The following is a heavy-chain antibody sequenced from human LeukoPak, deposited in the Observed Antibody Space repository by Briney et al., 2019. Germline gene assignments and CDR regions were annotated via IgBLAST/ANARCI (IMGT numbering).Heavy chain of an antibody. J-gene: IGHJ6*02. CDR2: ISSSSSAI. Sequence: GGSLRLSCAASGFTFSSYSMNWVRQAPGKGLEWVSYISSSSSAIYYADSVKGRFTISRDNAKNSLYLQMNSLRAEDTAVYYCASPYYYDSSGYYSQDYYYYGMDVWGQGTTVTVSS. CDR3: ASPYYYDSSGYYSQDYYYYGMDV. CDR1: GFTFSSYS. D-gene: IGHD3-22*01. V-gene: IGHV3-48*01.